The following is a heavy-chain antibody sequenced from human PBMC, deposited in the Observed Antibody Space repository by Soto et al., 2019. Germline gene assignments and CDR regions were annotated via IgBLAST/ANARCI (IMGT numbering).Heavy chain of an antibody. J-gene: IGHJ4*02. D-gene: IGHD3-22*01. CDR2: ISAYNGNT. V-gene: IGHV1-18*01. Sequence: ASVKVSCKASGYTFTSHGISWVRQAPGQGLEWMGWISAYNGNTNYAQKLQGRVTMTTDTSTSTAYMELRSLRSDDTAVYYCARDLFCDSSDYYYWSGDYWGQGTLVTVSS. CDR3: ARDLFCDSSDYYYWSGDY. CDR1: GYTFTSHG.